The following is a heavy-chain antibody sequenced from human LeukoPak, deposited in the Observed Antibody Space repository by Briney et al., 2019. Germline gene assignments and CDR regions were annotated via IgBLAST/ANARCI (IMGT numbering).Heavy chain of an antibody. Sequence: GGSLRLSCAASGFTVSSNYMSWVRQPPGKWREWVSIIYSDRTTNYADSVKGRFIISRDNSKNTVYLQMNSLRADDTAVYYCAREVPPTFDNWGQGTLVTVSS. CDR3: AREVPPTFDN. J-gene: IGHJ4*02. D-gene: IGHD4-17*01. CDR2: IYSDRTT. CDR1: GFTVSSNY. V-gene: IGHV3-53*01.